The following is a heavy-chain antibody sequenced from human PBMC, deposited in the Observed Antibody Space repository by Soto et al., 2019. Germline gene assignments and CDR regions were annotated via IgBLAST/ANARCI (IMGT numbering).Heavy chain of an antibody. Sequence: GGSLRLSCAASGFSFISYSMSWVRQAPCKGLEWVANINQDGSEKYYVDSVKGRFTISRDNAENSLYLQMSSLSAEDTAVYYCTSLMVRGVMWLDYWGQGALVTVS. CDR1: GFSFISYS. J-gene: IGHJ4*02. CDR2: INQDGSEK. V-gene: IGHV3-7*05. CDR3: TSLMVRGVMWLDY. D-gene: IGHD3-10*01.